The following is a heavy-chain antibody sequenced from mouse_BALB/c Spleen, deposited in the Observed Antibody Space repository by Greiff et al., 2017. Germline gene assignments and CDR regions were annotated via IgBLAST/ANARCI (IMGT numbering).Heavy chain of an antibody. CDR2: IYPGDGDT. Sequence: QVQLQQSGPELVKPGASVKISCKASGYAFSSSWMNWVKQRPGQGLEWIGRIYPGDGDTNYNGKFKGKATLTADKSSSTAYMQLSSLTSVDSAVYFCARDGRSYYFDYWGQGTTLTVSS. V-gene: IGHV1-82*01. CDR1: GYAFSSSW. D-gene: IGHD2-3*01. CDR3: ARDGRSYYFDY. J-gene: IGHJ2*01.